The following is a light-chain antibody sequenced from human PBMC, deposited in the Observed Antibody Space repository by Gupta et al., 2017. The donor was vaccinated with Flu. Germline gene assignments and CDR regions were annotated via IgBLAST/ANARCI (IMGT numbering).Light chain of an antibody. CDR2: GAS. Sequence: ATLCLSPGKRDTLSCRASQSISNNFLAWYQQKPGQPPRLLIYGASRRAAGIPDRFSGSGSGTDFTLTISRLEPEDVAVYYCQQSDSSPWTFGQGTKVEIK. V-gene: IGKV3-20*01. CDR1: QSISNNF. CDR3: QQSDSSPWT. J-gene: IGKJ1*01.